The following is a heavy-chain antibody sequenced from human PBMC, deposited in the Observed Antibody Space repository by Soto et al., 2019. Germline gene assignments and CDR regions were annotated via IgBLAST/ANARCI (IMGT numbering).Heavy chain of an antibody. V-gene: IGHV3-23*01. CDR1: GFTFSSYV. CDR3: AKVWGTGTTQGRWFDP. Sequence: EVQLLESGGALVQPGGSLRLSCAASGFTFSSYVMTWVRQAPGKGLEWVSNISGSGGGTYYADSVKGRFTMSRDNSKHTLYLQMNSLRAEDTAIYYCAKVWGTGTTQGRWFDPWGQGTLVTVSS. D-gene: IGHD1-1*01. J-gene: IGHJ5*02. CDR2: ISGSGGGT.